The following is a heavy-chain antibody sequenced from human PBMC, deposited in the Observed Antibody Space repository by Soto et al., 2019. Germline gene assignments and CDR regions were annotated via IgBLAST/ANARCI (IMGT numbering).Heavy chain of an antibody. CDR3: ARGGDWQFDY. J-gene: IGHJ4*02. CDR1: GDSISSDKW. D-gene: IGHD2-21*02. V-gene: IGHV4-4*02. CDR2: IHHSGRT. Sequence: QVQLQESGPGLVKPSATLSLTCAVSGDSISSDKWWSWVRQPPGKGLEWIGEIHHSGRTNYNPSLKSRVTILVEKSKNQVSLELSSMTAADTAVYYCARGGDWQFDYWGQGTLVTVSS.